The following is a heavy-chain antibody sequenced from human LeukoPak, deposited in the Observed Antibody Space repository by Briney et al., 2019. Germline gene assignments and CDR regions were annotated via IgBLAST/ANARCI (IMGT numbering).Heavy chain of an antibody. V-gene: IGHV4-61*08. D-gene: IGHD3-3*01. Sequence: SETLSLTCTVSGGSISSGDYYWSWIRQPPGKGLEWIGYIYYSGSTNYNPSLKSRVTISVDRSKNQFSLKLTSVTAADTAVYYCARGTIFGVDNWFDPWGQGNLVTVSS. CDR3: ARGTIFGVDNWFDP. J-gene: IGHJ5*02. CDR1: GGSISSGDYY. CDR2: IYYSGST.